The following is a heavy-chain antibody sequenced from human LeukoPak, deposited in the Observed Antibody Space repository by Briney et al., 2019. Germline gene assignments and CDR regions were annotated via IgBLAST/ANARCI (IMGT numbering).Heavy chain of an antibody. CDR1: GFTFSNYW. J-gene: IGHJ4*02. D-gene: IGHD5-18*01. CDR3: ARSLWPEDY. V-gene: IGHV3-7*01. Sequence: GGSLRLSCAASGFTFSNYWMDWVRQSPGKGLEWVANIKEDGSDKYYVDSVKGRFTISRDNAKTSLYLQMNSLRAEDTAAYYCARSLWPEDYWGQGTLVTVSS. CDR2: IKEDGSDK.